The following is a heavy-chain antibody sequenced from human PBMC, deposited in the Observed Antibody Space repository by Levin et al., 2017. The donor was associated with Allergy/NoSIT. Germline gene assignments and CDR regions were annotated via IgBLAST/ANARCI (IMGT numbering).Heavy chain of an antibody. V-gene: IGHV3-48*02. Sequence: GGSLRLSCAASGFTFSSYSMNWVRQAPGKGLEWVSYISSSSSTIYYADSVKGRFTISRDDAKNSLYLQMNSLRDEDTAVYYCAREQSPYYYDSSGYNNWFDPWGQGTLVTVSS. CDR1: GFTFSSYS. D-gene: IGHD3-22*01. J-gene: IGHJ5*02. CDR3: AREQSPYYYDSSGYNNWFDP. CDR2: ISSSSSTI.